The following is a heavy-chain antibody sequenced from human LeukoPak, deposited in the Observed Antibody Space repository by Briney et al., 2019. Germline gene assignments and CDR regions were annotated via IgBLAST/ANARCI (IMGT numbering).Heavy chain of an antibody. D-gene: IGHD4-17*01. J-gene: IGHJ5*02. CDR3: ARNYGDTAGYWFDP. CDR2: MNPNSGNT. V-gene: IGHV1-8*01. Sequence: ASVTVSCKASGYTFTSYDINWVRQATGQGLEWMGWMNPNSGNTGYAQKFQGRVTMTRNTSISTAYMELSSLRSEDTAVYYCARNYGDTAGYWFDPWGQGTLVTVSS. CDR1: GYTFTSYD.